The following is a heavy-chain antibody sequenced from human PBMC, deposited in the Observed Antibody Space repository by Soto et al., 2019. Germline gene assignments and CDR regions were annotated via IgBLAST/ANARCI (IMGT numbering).Heavy chain of an antibody. D-gene: IGHD6-13*01. V-gene: IGHV4-31*03. CDR1: GGSISSGGYY. CDR2: IYYSGST. CDR3: ASNLKIAASIGSYFDY. Sequence: PSETLSLTCTVSGGSISSGGYYWSWIRQHPGKGLEWIGYIYYSGSTYYNPSLKSRVTISVDTSKNQFSLKLSSVTAADTAVYYCASNLKIAASIGSYFDYWGQGTLVTVSS. J-gene: IGHJ4*02.